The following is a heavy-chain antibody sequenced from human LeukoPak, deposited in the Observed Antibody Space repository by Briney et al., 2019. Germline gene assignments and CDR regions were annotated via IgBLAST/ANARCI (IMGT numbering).Heavy chain of an antibody. CDR2: IGSSGSTV. CDR3: AKSGYNRFDY. Sequence: GGSLRLSCAASGFTFSAYEMNWVRQAPGKGLEWVSYIGSSGSTVYYADSVKGRFTISRDNSKNTLYLQMNSLRAEDTAVYYCAKSGYNRFDYWGQGTLVTVSS. J-gene: IGHJ4*02. D-gene: IGHD5-24*01. CDR1: GFTFSAYE. V-gene: IGHV3-48*03.